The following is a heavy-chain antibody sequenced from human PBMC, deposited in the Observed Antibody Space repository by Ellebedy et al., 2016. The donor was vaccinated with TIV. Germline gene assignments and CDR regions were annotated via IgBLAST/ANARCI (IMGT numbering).Heavy chain of an antibody. Sequence: SETLSLXCTVSGGSISSGDYYWSWIRQPPGKGLEWIGEINHSGSTNYNPSLKSRVTISVDTSKNQFSLKLSSVTAADTAVYYCATSDSSSWKVHDYWGQGTLVTVSS. CDR3: ATSDSSSWKVHDY. J-gene: IGHJ4*02. D-gene: IGHD6-13*01. CDR2: INHSGST. CDR1: GGSISSGDYY. V-gene: IGHV4-39*07.